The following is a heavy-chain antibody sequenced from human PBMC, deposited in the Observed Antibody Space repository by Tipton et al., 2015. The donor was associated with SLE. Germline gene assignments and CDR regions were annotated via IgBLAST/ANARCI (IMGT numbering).Heavy chain of an antibody. J-gene: IGHJ5*02. Sequence: TLSLTCIVSGGSISTNYWSWIRQPAGKGLEWIGRVYSSGRTDYNPSLESRVTMSIDTSKNEFSLKLRSVTAADTAIYHCAKDAHYNWLISGNWFDPWGQGSLVTVSS. D-gene: IGHD3-9*01. CDR2: VYSSGRT. CDR1: GGSISTNY. V-gene: IGHV4-4*07. CDR3: AKDAHYNWLISGNWFDP.